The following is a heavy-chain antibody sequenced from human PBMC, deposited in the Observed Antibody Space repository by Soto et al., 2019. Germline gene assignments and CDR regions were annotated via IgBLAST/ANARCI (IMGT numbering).Heavy chain of an antibody. J-gene: IGHJ5*01. CDR2: IYWDDDK. Sequence: SGPTLVNPTQTLTLTCSFSGFSLTTRGMAVGWIRQPPGKALEWLALIYWDDDKRYRPSLKSRLTITKDASKNQVVLTLTNVDPVDTATYYCSHGNGSLGRDWFDSWGQGTLVTVS. CDR1: GFSLTTRGMA. D-gene: IGHD3-10*01. CDR3: SHGNGSLGRDWFDS. V-gene: IGHV2-5*02.